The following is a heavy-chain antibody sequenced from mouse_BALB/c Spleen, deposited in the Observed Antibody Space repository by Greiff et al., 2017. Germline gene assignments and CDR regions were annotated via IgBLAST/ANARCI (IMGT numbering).Heavy chain of an antibody. Sequence: VQVVESGAELVKPGASVKLSCKASGYTFTSYYMYWVKQRPGQGLEWIGEINPSNGGTNFNEKFKSKATLTVDKSSSTAYMQLSSLTSEDSAVYYCTRNPFSYWGQGTLVTVSA. CDR2: INPSNGGT. J-gene: IGHJ3*01. CDR1: GYTFTSYY. V-gene: IGHV1S81*02. CDR3: TRNPFSY.